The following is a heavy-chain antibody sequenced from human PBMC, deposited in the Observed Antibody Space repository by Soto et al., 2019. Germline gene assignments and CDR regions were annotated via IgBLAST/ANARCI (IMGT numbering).Heavy chain of an antibody. CDR1: GGTFSSYA. V-gene: IGHV1-69*01. CDR3: ARVGYSTNYGMAV. J-gene: IGHJ6*02. D-gene: IGHD6-13*01. Sequence: QVQLVQSGAEVKKPGSSVKVSYKASGGTFSSYAVNWVRQAPGQGLEWMGGIISFFGTSNYAQKFQGRVTITADESTSTAYMELRSLRSEDTAVYYCARVGYSTNYGMAVWGQGTTVTVSS. CDR2: IISFFGTS.